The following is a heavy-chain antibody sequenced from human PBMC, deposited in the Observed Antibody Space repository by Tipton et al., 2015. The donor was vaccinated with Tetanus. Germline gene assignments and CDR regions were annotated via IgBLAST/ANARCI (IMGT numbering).Heavy chain of an antibody. CDR2: IYFSGST. CDR1: GASISSGGYY. D-gene: IGHD1-26*01. Sequence: GLVKPSQTLSLTCTVSGASISSGGYYWTWIRQHPGKGLEWIGDIYFSGSTYYNPSLRSRVTISVDTSKNEFSLKLNSVTAGDTAVYYCARDQARGARGWNYFDYWGQGTLVTVSS. CDR3: ARDQARGARGWNYFDY. J-gene: IGHJ4*02. V-gene: IGHV4-31*03.